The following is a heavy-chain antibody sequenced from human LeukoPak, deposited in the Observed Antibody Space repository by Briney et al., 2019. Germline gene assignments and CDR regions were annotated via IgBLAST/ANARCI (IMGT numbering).Heavy chain of an antibody. CDR2: ISSSSSYI. J-gene: IGHJ4*02. D-gene: IGHD6-13*01. CDR1: GGSIDNYY. V-gene: IGHV3-21*01. Sequence: RASETLSLTCTVSGGSIDNYYWSWVRQAPGKGLEWVSSISSSSSYIYYADSVKGRFTISRDNAKNSLYLQMNSLRAEDTAVYYCARDSIAAAGSGNFDYRGQGTLVTVSS. CDR3: ARDSIAAAGSGNFDY.